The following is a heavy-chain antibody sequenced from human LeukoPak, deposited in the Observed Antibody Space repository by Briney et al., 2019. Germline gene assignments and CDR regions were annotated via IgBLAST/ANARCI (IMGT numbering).Heavy chain of an antibody. CDR1: GYTFPSYF. D-gene: IGHD3-10*01. V-gene: IGHV1-46*01. Sequence: ASVKVSCKASGYTFPSYFMHWVRQAPGQGLEWMGIINPSGGSTSYAQKFQGRVTMTRDTSTSTVYMELSSLRSEDTAVYYCARDRIRDEQTYGMDVWGQGTTVTVSS. CDR2: INPSGGST. J-gene: IGHJ6*02. CDR3: ARDRIRDEQTYGMDV.